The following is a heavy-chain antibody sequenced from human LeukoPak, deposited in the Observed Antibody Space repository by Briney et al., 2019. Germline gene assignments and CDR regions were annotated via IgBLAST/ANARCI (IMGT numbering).Heavy chain of an antibody. D-gene: IGHD3-22*01. CDR2: VSGSDGST. V-gene: IGHV3-23*01. Sequence: GGSLRLSCAASGFTFSSYDMSWVRQAPGKGPEWVSAVSGSDGSTYYTDSVKGRFTISRDDSKITLSLQMNSLRAEDTAVYYCAKSEVSSGPPIDYWGQGTLVTVSS. CDR3: AKSEVSSGPPIDY. CDR1: GFTFSSYD. J-gene: IGHJ4*02.